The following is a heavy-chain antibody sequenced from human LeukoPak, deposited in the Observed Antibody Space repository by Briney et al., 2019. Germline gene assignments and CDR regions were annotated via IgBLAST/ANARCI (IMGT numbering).Heavy chain of an antibody. J-gene: IGHJ4*02. CDR2: IRSKAYGGTT. Sequence: GGSLRLSCTASGFTFGDYAMSWFRQAPGKGLEWVGFIRSKAYGGTTEYAASVKGRFTISRDDSKSIAYLQMNSLKTEDTAVYYCTRDRGDFDSSGSDYWGQGTLVTVSS. CDR3: TRDRGDFDSSGSDY. D-gene: IGHD3-22*01. CDR1: GFTFGDYA. V-gene: IGHV3-49*03.